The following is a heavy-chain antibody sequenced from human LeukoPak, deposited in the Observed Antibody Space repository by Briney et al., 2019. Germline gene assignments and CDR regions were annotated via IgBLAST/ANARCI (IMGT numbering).Heavy chain of an antibody. CDR1: GYTFTSYA. Sequence: SVKVSCKASGYTFTSYAISWVRQAPGQGLEWMGGIIPIFGTANYAQKFQGRVTITADESTSTAYMELSSLRSEDTAVYYCARVVPIAVAGTPLDYWGQGTLVTVSS. CDR2: IIPIFGTA. D-gene: IGHD6-19*01. V-gene: IGHV1-69*13. CDR3: ARVVPIAVAGTPLDY. J-gene: IGHJ4*02.